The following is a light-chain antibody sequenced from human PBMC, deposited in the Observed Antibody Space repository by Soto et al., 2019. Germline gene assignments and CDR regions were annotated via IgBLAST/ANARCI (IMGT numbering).Light chain of an antibody. CDR2: AAS. CDR1: QGISNW. J-gene: IGKJ5*01. CDR3: QQANRFPRT. Sequence: DIQMTQSPSSVSASVGDRVTITCRASQGISNWLAWYQQKPGEAPKLLIYAASRLQGGVPTRFSGSGSGTDFTLTISSLQPEDFATDDGQQANRFPRTFGQGTRLEIK. V-gene: IGKV1D-12*01.